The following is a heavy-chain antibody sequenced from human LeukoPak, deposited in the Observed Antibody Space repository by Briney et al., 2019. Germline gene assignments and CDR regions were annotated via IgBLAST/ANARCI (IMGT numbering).Heavy chain of an antibody. V-gene: IGHV3-23*01. CDR2: ISGSGGST. J-gene: IGHJ6*02. CDR1: GFAFSSYA. CDR3: AKGNIAARQDIMDV. D-gene: IGHD6-6*01. Sequence: GGSLRLSCAASGFAFSSYAMSWVRQAPGKGLEWVSLISGSGGSTYYADSVKGRFTISRDNSKNTLYLQMNSLRVEDTAVYYCAKGNIAARQDIMDVWGQGTTVTVSS.